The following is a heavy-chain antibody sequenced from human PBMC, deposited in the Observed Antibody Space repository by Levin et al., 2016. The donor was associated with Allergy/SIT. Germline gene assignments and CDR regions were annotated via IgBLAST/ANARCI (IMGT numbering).Heavy chain of an antibody. CDR1: GGSISSSSYY. V-gene: IGHV4-39*01. CDR3: ARIFGEEDYYYGMDV. CDR2: IYYSGST. J-gene: IGHJ6*02. Sequence: SETLSLTCTVSGGSISSSSYYWGWIRQPPGKGLEWIGSIYYSGSTYYNPSLKSRVTISVDTSKNQFSLKLSSVTAADTAVYYCARIFGEEDYYYGMDVWGQGDHGHRSP. D-gene: IGHD3-3*01.